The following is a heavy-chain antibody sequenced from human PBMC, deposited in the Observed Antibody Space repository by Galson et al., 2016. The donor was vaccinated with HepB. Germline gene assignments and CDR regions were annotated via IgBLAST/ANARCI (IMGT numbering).Heavy chain of an antibody. D-gene: IGHD3-10*01. CDR1: GFTFSDYY. CDR3: AKGGYGSGTYYNAIRH. Sequence: SLRLSCAASGFTFSDYYMSWIRQAPGKGLEWISYISRSSSYIIYADSVKGRFTISRDNSKNTLYLQMNSLRAEDTAVYYCAKGGYGSGTYYNAIRHWGQGTGVTVSS. CDR2: ISRSSSYI. J-gene: IGHJ4*02. V-gene: IGHV3-11*05.